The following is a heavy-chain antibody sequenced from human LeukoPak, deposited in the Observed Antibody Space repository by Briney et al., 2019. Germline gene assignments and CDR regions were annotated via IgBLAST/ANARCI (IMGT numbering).Heavy chain of an antibody. CDR1: GFTFSSYS. CDR2: ISSSSSTI. D-gene: IGHD4-17*01. V-gene: IGHV3-48*02. J-gene: IGHJ4*02. Sequence: PGGSLRLSCAASGFTFSSYSMNWVRQAPGKGLEWVSYISSSSSTIYYADPVKGRFTISRDNAKNSLYLQMNSLRDEDTAVYYCARGGGQVGDYGFDYWGQGTLVTVSS. CDR3: ARGGGQVGDYGFDY.